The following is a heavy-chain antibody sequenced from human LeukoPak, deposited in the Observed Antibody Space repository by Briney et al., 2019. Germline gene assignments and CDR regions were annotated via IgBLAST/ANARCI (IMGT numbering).Heavy chain of an antibody. Sequence: PGGSLRLSCAASGFTFSDYYMSWIRQAPGKGLEWVSYISSSGSTIYYADSVKGRFTISRDNAKNSLYLQMNSLRAEDTAVYYCARDRWYYYDSSGPLPPNWFDPWGQGTLVTVSS. CDR3: ARDRWYYYDSSGPLPPNWFDP. CDR2: ISSSGSTI. V-gene: IGHV3-11*01. D-gene: IGHD3-22*01. CDR1: GFTFSDYY. J-gene: IGHJ5*02.